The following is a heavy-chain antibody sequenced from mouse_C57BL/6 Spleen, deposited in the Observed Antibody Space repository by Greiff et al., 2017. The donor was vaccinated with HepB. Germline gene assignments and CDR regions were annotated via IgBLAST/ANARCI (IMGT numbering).Heavy chain of an antibody. J-gene: IGHJ4*01. D-gene: IGHD2-5*01. CDR3: ARHYSNLPDYYAMDY. CDR2: IDPEDGET. Sequence: EVNVVESGAELVKPGASVKLSCTASGFNIKDYYMHWVKQRTEQGLEWIGRIDPEDGETKYAPKFQGKATITADTTSNTAYLQLSSLTSEDTAVYYCARHYSNLPDYYAMDYWGQGTSVTVSS. CDR1: GFNIKDYY. V-gene: IGHV14-2*01.